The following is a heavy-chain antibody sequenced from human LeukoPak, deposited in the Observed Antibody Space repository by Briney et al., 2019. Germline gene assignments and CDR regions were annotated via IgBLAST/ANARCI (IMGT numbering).Heavy chain of an antibody. CDR3: ARGRWGDY. D-gene: IGHD3-16*01. J-gene: IGHJ4*02. CDR1: GGSISGTNW. V-gene: IGHV4-4*02. Sequence: SETLSLTCGVSGGSISGTNWWSWVRQPPGQGLEWIGYYYSGSTNYNPSLKSRVTISVDTSKNQFSLKLSSVTAADTAVYYCARGRWGDYWGQGTLVTVSS. CDR2: YYSGST.